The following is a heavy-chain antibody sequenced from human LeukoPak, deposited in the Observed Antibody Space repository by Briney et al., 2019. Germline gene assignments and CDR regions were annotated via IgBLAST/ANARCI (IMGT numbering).Heavy chain of an antibody. D-gene: IGHD2/OR15-2a*01. CDR2: IWYDGSNK. CDR1: GFTFSSYG. CDR3: AREGPRGNSQFDY. J-gene: IGHJ4*02. Sequence: GGSLRLSCAASGFTFSSYGMHWVRQAPGKGLEWVALIWYDGSNKYYTDSVKGRLTISRDSSKNTLYLQMNSLRAEDTAVYYCAREGPRGNSQFDYWGQGTLVTVSS. V-gene: IGHV3-33*01.